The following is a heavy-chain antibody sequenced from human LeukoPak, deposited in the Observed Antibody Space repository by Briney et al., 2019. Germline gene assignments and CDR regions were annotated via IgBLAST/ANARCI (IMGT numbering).Heavy chain of an antibody. Sequence: GGSLRLSCAASGFTFSIYGMNWVRQAPGKGLECVSSISSSSSYIYYADSVKGRFTISRDNAKNSLYLQMNSLRAEDTAVYYCASQYCGGDCYNYWGQGTLVTVSS. D-gene: IGHD2-21*02. J-gene: IGHJ4*02. CDR3: ASQYCGGDCYNY. CDR2: ISSSSSYI. V-gene: IGHV3-21*01. CDR1: GFTFSIYG.